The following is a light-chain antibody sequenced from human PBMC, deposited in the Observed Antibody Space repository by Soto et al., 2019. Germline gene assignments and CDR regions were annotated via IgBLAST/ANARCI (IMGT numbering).Light chain of an antibody. V-gene: IGKV3-15*01. J-gene: IGKJ1*01. CDR1: QSVSSN. CDR3: QQYNNWPPTWT. Sequence: EIVMTQSPATLSVSPGERATLSCRASQSVSSNLAWYQQKPGQAPRLLIYGASTRATGIPARFSGSGSGTEFTLTIRRLQSEDFAVYYCQQYNNWPPTWTFGQGTKVDIK. CDR2: GAS.